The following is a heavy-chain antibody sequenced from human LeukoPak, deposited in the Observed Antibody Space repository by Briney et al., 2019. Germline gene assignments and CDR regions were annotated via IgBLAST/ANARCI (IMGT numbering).Heavy chain of an antibody. Sequence: SETLSLTCTVSGGSVSSGSYYWSWIRQPPGKGLEWIGYIYYSGSTNYNPSLKSRVTISVDTSKNQFSLKLSSVTAADTAVYYCARARGAVAGLYYYYGMDVWGQGTTVTVSS. CDR2: IYYSGST. CDR1: GGSVSSGSYY. V-gene: IGHV4-61*01. J-gene: IGHJ6*02. D-gene: IGHD6-19*01. CDR3: ARARGAVAGLYYYYGMDV.